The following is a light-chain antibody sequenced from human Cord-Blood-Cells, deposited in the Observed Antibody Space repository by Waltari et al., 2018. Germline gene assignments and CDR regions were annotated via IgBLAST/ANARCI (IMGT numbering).Light chain of an antibody. CDR3: QQSYSTPWT. CDR1: PSISSY. Sequence: DIQMTQSPSSLSASVGDRVTITCRASPSISSYLNWYQQKPGKAPKLLIYAASRLKSGVPSSFSGSGSGADFTLTISSLQPEDFATYYCQQSYSTPWTFGQGTKVEIK. J-gene: IGKJ1*01. V-gene: IGKV1-39*01. CDR2: AAS.